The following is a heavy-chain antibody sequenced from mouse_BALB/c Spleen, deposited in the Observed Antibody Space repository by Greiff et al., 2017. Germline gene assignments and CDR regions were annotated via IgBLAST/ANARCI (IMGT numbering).Heavy chain of an antibody. CDR3: ARRGAIRGNYFDY. J-gene: IGHJ2*01. V-gene: IGHV1-80*01. CDR1: GYAFSSYW. Sequence: VQLQQSGAELVRPGSSVKISCKASGYAFSSYWMNWVKQRPGQGLEWIGMIDPSDSETRLNQKFKDKATLTVDKSSSTAYMQLSSPTSEDSAVYYCARRGAIRGNYFDYWGQGTTLTVSS. CDR2: IDPSDSET.